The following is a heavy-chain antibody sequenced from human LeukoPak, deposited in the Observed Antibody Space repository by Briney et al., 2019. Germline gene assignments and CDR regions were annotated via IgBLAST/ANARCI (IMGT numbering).Heavy chain of an antibody. Sequence: GGSLRLSCAASGFTFSTYAMSWVRQAPGKGLEWVSAISGSGGSTYYADSVKGRFTISRDNSKNTLYLQMNSLRAEDTAVYYCAKDLSSSWYFPFDYWGQGTLVTVSS. CDR1: GFTFSTYA. CDR3: AKDLSSSWYFPFDY. J-gene: IGHJ4*02. CDR2: ISGSGGST. V-gene: IGHV3-23*01. D-gene: IGHD6-13*01.